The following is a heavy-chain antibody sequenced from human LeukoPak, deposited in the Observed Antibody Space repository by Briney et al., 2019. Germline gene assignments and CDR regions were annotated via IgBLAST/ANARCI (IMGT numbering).Heavy chain of an antibody. Sequence: SETLSLTCTVSGGSIRSYYWSWIRQPPGKGLEWIGYIYYSGSTNYNPTLKSRVTISVDTSKNQFSLKLSSVTAADTAAYYCAGTYYYDSSGYYYPGGYWGQGTLVTVSS. CDR2: IYYSGST. CDR1: GGSIRSYY. J-gene: IGHJ4*02. CDR3: AGTYYYDSSGYYYPGGY. D-gene: IGHD3-22*01. V-gene: IGHV4-59*01.